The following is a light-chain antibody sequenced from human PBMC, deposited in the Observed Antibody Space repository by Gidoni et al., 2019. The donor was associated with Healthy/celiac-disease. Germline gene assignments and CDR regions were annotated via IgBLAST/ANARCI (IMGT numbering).Light chain of an antibody. CDR1: QSLLHSNGYNY. V-gene: IGKV2-28*01. CDR2: LGS. J-gene: IGKJ4*01. Sequence: DIVMTQSPLSLHVTPGEPASLSCRYSQSLLHSNGYNYLDWYLQKLGQSPQLLIYLGSNRASGVPARFSGSGSGTYFTLNISRVEAADVVVYYCMQALHTPPLTFGGGTKVEIK. CDR3: MQALHTPPLT.